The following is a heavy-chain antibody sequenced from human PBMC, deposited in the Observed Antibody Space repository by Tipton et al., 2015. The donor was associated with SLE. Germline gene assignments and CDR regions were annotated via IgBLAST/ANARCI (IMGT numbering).Heavy chain of an antibody. CDR3: ARDWVAAKVYFDY. CDR2: ISHRDDVT. J-gene: IGHJ4*02. V-gene: IGHV3-23*01. D-gene: IGHD2-15*01. Sequence: SLRLSCAASGFTFGSYTMIWVRQAPGKGLEWVSGISHRDDVTWYADSVRGRFTISRDNSKNTLYLQMNSLRAEDTAVYYCARDWVAAKVYFDYWGQGTLVTVSS. CDR1: GFTFGSYT.